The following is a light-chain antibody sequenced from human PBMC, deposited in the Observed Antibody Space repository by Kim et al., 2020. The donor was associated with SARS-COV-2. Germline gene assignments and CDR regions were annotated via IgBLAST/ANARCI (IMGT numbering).Light chain of an antibody. Sequence: PPLSLSPGESAPLSCRANQSGGTYLAWYQQKPGQAPRLLIYDASKRATGIPARFRGSGSGTDFTLTIGTLEPEDSAVYYCQQRGNFGQGTRLEIK. CDR3: QQRGN. J-gene: IGKJ5*01. V-gene: IGKV3-11*01. CDR1: QSGGTY. CDR2: DAS.